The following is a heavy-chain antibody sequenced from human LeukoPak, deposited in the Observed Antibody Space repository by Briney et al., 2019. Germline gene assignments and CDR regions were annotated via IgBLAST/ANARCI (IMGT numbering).Heavy chain of an antibody. CDR2: ISYDGSNI. V-gene: IGHV3-30*04. D-gene: IGHD6-6*01. Sequence: PGGSLRLSCAASGFTFSSYAMHWVRQAPGKGLEWVAVISYDGSNIYYADSVKGRFTISRDNSKNTLYLQMNSLRAEDTAVYYCARGRISSSSQKVFDYWGQGTLVTVSS. J-gene: IGHJ4*02. CDR1: GFTFSSYA. CDR3: ARGRISSSSQKVFDY.